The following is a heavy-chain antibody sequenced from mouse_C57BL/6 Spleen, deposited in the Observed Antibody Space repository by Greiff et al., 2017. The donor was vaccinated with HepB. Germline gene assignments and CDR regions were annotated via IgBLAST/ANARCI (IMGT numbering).Heavy chain of an antibody. V-gene: IGHV1-9*01. CDR3: ASYYYGSSSLAY. Sequence: VQLQQSGAELMKPGASVKLSCKATGYTFTGYWIEWVKQRPGHGLEWIGEILPGSGSTNYNEKFKGKATFTADTSSNTAYMQLSSLTTEDSAIYYCASYYYGSSSLAYWGQGTLVTVSA. J-gene: IGHJ3*01. CDR2: ILPGSGST. D-gene: IGHD1-1*01. CDR1: GYTFTGYW.